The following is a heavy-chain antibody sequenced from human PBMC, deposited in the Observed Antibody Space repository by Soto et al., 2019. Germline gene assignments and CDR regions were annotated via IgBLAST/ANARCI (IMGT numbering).Heavy chain of an antibody. CDR1: GFAFRSYN. Sequence: EVQLVESGGGLVKPGGSLTLSCAGSGFAFRSYNMNWVRQPPGKGLEWVASISSGSSNIYYADSVKGRFTISTDNAKDSLYLQMDSLRAEDSAVYYCASATLVAGTFDFWGQGTLLTVSS. CDR3: ASATLVAGTFDF. V-gene: IGHV3-21*01. D-gene: IGHD1-7*01. CDR2: ISSGSSNI. J-gene: IGHJ4*02.